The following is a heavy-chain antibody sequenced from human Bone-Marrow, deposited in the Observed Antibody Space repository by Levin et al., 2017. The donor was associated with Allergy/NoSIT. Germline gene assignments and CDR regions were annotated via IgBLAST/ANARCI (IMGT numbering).Heavy chain of an antibody. D-gene: IGHD3-10*01. CDR1: GFTFTNAW. CDR3: TTDRGDKGTVVRGVSITSKTYGMDV. V-gene: IGHV3-15*01. J-gene: IGHJ6*04. Sequence: GGSLRLSCAASGFTFTNAWMSWVRQAPGKGLEWVGRIKSKTDGGTTDFAAPVKGRFTISRDDSKKTQYLQMNSLKAEDTAVYYCTTDRGDKGTVVRGVSITSKTYGMDVWGEGTTVTVSS. CDR2: IKSKTDGGTT.